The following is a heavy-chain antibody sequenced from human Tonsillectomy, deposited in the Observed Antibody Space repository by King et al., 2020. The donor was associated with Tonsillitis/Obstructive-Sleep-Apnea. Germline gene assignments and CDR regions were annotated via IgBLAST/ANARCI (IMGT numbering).Heavy chain of an antibody. Sequence: VQLQQWGAGLLKPSEPLSLTCAVYGGSFSGYYWSWIRQPPGKGLEWIGEINHSGSTNYNPSLKSRVTISVDTSKNQFSLKLSSVTAADTAVYYCARGQNPRYMDVWGKGTTVTVSS. J-gene: IGHJ6*03. CDR1: GGSFSGYY. CDR2: INHSGST. V-gene: IGHV4-34*01. CDR3: ARGQNPRYMDV.